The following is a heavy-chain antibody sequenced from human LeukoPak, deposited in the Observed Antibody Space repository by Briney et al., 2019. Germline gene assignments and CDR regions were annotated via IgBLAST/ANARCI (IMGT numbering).Heavy chain of an antibody. D-gene: IGHD1-1*01. CDR3: ARRFGTTSAFRGDDY. CDR2: IYYSGST. CDR1: GGSISSSSHF. J-gene: IGHJ4*02. Sequence: PSETLSLTCAVSGGSISSSSHFWDWIRQPPGKGLEWIGSIYYSGSTYYNPSLKSRVTVSVDTPKNQFSLRLTSVTAADTAVYYCARRFGTTSAFRGDDYWGQGTLVTVSS. V-gene: IGHV4-39*01.